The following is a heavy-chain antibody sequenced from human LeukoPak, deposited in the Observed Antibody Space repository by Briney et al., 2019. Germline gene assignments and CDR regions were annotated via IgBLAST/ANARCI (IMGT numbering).Heavy chain of an antibody. V-gene: IGHV3-7*01. CDR1: AFSFSSYS. J-gene: IGHJ4*02. CDR2: VWPDGGEQ. CDR3: ARLFGGVTTFDY. D-gene: IGHD4-17*01. Sequence: GGSLRLSCAGSAFSFSSYSMSWVRQGPGKGLEWVATVWPDGGEQRYVDSVRGRFTISRDNAKSLLYLQMHSLSVEDTAVYFCARLFGGVTTFDYRGQGALVTVSS.